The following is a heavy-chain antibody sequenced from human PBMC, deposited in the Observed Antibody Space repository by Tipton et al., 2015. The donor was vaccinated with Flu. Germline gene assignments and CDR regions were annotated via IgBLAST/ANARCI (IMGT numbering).Heavy chain of an antibody. Sequence: LRLSCTVSGGSISSYYWSWIRQPPGKGLEWIGYIYYSGSTNYNPSLKSRFTISVDTSKNQFSLKLSSVTAADTAVYYCARVSEVGAVGPYCLFAGMDVWGQGPTVPVS. CDR1: GGSISSYY. V-gene: IGHV4-59*01. J-gene: IGHJ6*02. D-gene: IGHD6-13*01. CDR3: ARVSEVGAVGPYCLFAGMDV. CDR2: IYYSGST.